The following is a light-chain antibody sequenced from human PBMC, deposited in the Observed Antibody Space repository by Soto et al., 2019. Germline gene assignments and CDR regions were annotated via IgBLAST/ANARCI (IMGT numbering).Light chain of an antibody. J-gene: IGKJ5*01. CDR2: ADS. V-gene: IGKV3-11*01. CDR3: QQRSNWPPVT. CDR1: QSVSGY. Sequence: EIVLTQSPATLSLSPGETATLSCRASQSVSGYIGWYQQKPGQAPRLLIYADSNRATGIPARFSGSGSGTDFTLTISSLEPEDFSVYYCQQRSNWPPVTFGQGTRLGI.